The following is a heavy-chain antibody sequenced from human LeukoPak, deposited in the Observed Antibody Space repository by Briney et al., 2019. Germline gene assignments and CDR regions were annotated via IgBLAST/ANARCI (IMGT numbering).Heavy chain of an antibody. J-gene: IGHJ5*02. CDR1: GGTFSSYA. CDR3: ARFMITFGGVIVPHNWFDP. CDR2: IIPIFGTA. Sequence: SVKVSCKASGGTFSSYAISWVRQAPGQGLEWMGGIIPIFGTANYAQKLQGRVTMTTDTSTSTAYMELRSLRSDDTAVYYCARFMITFGGVIVPHNWFDPWGQGTLVTVSS. D-gene: IGHD3-16*02. V-gene: IGHV1-69*05.